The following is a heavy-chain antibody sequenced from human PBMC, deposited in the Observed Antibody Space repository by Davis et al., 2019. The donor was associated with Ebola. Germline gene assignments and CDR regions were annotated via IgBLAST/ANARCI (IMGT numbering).Heavy chain of an antibody. D-gene: IGHD2-2*01. CDR2: INPDGTKT. CDR1: RVTSTTNW. V-gene: IGHV3-74*01. CDR3: ARMPLDYYYGMDV. J-gene: IGHJ6*04. Sequence: PGGSLRLSCAASRVTSTTNWIHWVRQAPGKGLVWVSRINPDGTKTGYADSVRGRFTISRDIAKNTLYLQMNSLRAEDTAVYYCARMPLDYYYGMDVWGKGTTVTVSS.